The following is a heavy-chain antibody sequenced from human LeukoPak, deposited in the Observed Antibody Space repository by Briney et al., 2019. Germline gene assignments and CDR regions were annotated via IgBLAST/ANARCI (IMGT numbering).Heavy chain of an antibody. Sequence: GGSLRLSCAASGFTFSSYGMHWVRQDPGKGLEWVAVIWYDGSNKYYADSVKGRFTISRDNSKNTLYLQMNSLRAEDTAVYYCARDYAGKYYFDYWGQGTLVTVSS. CDR1: GFTFSSYG. CDR3: ARDYAGKYYFDY. CDR2: IWYDGSNK. D-gene: IGHD3-16*01. V-gene: IGHV3-33*01. J-gene: IGHJ4*02.